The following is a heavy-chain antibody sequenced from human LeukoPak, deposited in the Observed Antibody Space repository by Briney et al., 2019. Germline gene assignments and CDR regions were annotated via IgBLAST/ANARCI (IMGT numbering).Heavy chain of an antibody. J-gene: IGHJ4*02. CDR2: ISGSGGST. CDR1: GFTFSNYD. V-gene: IGHV3-23*01. D-gene: IGHD3-10*01. Sequence: PGGSLRLSCAASGFTFSNYDMSWVRQAPGKGLEWVSAISGSGGSTYHADSVKGRITISRDNSKNTLYLQVNSLRVEDTAVYYCAKDGSSGTYFDYWGQGTLVTVSS. CDR3: AKDGSSGTYFDY.